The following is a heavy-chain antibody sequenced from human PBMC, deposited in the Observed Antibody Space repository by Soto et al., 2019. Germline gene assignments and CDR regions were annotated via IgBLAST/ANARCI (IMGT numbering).Heavy chain of an antibody. CDR1: GFPLSTYA. CDR3: ARDPTTTPRGYFDY. J-gene: IGHJ4*02. Sequence: PGGSLRLSCTASGFPLSTYARTWVRQYPGKGLKWVSVITASGDTTYYADSVQGRFTISRDTSKNTLYLHMNSLRPDDTAIYYCARDPTTTPRGYFDYWGRGTLVTVSS. V-gene: IGHV3-23*01. D-gene: IGHD1-1*01. CDR2: ITASGDTT.